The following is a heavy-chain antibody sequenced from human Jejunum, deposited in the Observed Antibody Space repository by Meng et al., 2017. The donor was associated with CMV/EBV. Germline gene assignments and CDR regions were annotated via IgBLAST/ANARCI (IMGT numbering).Heavy chain of an antibody. CDR2: INPNSGGP. V-gene: IGHV1-2*02. D-gene: IGHD1-20*01. Sequence: ASGYTFIGYHIHWVRQAPGQGLEWMGWINPNSGGPARAQKFQGRVTLTRDTSTNTAYMELRNLRSDDTAVYYCAREREITQSAFDIWGQGTKVTVSS. J-gene: IGHJ3*02. CDR3: AREREITQSAFDI. CDR1: GYTFIGYH.